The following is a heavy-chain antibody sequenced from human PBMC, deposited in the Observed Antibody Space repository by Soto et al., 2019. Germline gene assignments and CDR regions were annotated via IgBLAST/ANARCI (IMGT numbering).Heavy chain of an antibody. CDR1: GFTFSSSG. D-gene: IGHD3-3*01. CDR3: AKWAPYYDFWSGYSDY. CDR2: ISYDASDK. Sequence: PGGSLRLSCAASGFTFSSSGMHWVRRAPGKGLEWVAVISYDASDKYYADSVKGRFTISRDNSKNTLYLQMNSLRAEDTAVYYCAKWAPYYDFWSGYSDYWGQGTLVTVSS. V-gene: IGHV3-30*18. J-gene: IGHJ4*02.